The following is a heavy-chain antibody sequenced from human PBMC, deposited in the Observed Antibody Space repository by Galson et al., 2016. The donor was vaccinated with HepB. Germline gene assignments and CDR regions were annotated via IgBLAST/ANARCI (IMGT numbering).Heavy chain of an antibody. CDR3: ARGWQGGLLSRADWFDP. V-gene: IGHV4-4*02. D-gene: IGHD2-21*02. CDR2: IYHSGTT. Sequence: SETLSLTCAVSGASISRGNWWSWVRQPPGRGLEWIGDIYHSGTTNYTPSLKSRVTISVDKSKNQFSLKVTSVTAADTAVYYCARGWQGGLLSRADWFDPWGQGTPVTVSS. CDR1: GASISRGNW. J-gene: IGHJ5*02.